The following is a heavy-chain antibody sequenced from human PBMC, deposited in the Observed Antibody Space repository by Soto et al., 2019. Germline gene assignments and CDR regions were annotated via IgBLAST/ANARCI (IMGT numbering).Heavy chain of an antibody. Sequence: QVQLVQSGAEVKKPGSSVKVSCKASGGTLSSYAISWVRQAPGQGLEWMGGIIPIFGTANYAQKFQGRVTITADESTSTAYMELSSLRSEDTAVYYCARWGDYYDSSGYYHNLDYWGQGTLVTVSS. CDR3: ARWGDYYDSSGYYHNLDY. D-gene: IGHD3-22*01. V-gene: IGHV1-69*01. CDR2: IIPIFGTA. CDR1: GGTLSSYA. J-gene: IGHJ4*02.